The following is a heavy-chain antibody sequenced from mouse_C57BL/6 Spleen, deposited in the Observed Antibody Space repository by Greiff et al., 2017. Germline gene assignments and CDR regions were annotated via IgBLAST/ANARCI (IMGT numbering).Heavy chain of an antibody. J-gene: IGHJ4*01. V-gene: IGHV1-55*01. Sequence: QVQLKQSGAELVKPGASVKMSCKASGYTFTSYWITWVKQRPGQGLEWIGDIYPGSGSTNYNEKFKSKATLTVDTSSSTAYMQLSSLTSEDSAVYYCARSNYDEGGYAMDYWGQGTSVTVSS. CDR1: GYTFTSYW. CDR2: IYPGSGST. D-gene: IGHD2-3*01. CDR3: ARSNYDEGGYAMDY.